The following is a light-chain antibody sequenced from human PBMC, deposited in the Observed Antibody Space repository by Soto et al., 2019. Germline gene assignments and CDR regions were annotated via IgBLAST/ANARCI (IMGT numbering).Light chain of an antibody. CDR3: LSYSGSYV. J-gene: IGLJ1*01. V-gene: IGLV2-23*01. CDR2: EDN. Sequence: QSVLTQPASVSGSPGQSITISCTGISSGVGSYSLVSWYQQHPGEAPKAMIYEDNKWPSGVSDRFSGSKSGNTASLTISGLQAEDEADYYCLSYSGSYVFGTGTKLTVL. CDR1: SSGVGSYSL.